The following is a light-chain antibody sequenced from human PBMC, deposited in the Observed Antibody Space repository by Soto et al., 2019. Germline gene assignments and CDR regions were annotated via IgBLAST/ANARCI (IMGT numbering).Light chain of an antibody. V-gene: IGLV2-23*01. CDR2: EGT. J-gene: IGLJ1*01. Sequence: LTHPASVSGSPGHSIPISSTGTSSDIGYYNLVSWYQHHPGKAPKFLIYEGTKRPSGVSSRFSGSKSGNTASLTISGLQAEDEAYYYCCSYAVTSTDVSGPGTKVTV. CDR1: SSDIGYYNL. CDR3: CSYAVTSTDV.